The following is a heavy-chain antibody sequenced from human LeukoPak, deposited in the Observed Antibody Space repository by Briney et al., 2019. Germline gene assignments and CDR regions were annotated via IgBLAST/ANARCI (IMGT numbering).Heavy chain of an antibody. Sequence: GASVKVSCKVSGYTLTELSMHWVRQAPGKGLEWMGGFDPEDGETIYAQKFQGRVTMTEDTSTDTAYMELSGLRSEDTAVYYCATGGYDYVWGSYRLLDYWGQGTLVTVSS. D-gene: IGHD3-16*02. CDR3: ATGGYDYVWGSYRLLDY. J-gene: IGHJ4*02. CDR2: FDPEDGET. V-gene: IGHV1-24*01. CDR1: GYTLTELS.